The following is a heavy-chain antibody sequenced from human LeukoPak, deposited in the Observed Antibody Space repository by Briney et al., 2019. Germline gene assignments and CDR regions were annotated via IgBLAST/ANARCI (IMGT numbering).Heavy chain of an antibody. V-gene: IGHV4-61*02. CDR2: IYTSGST. D-gene: IGHD3-10*01. Sequence: SETLSLTCTVSGGSISSGSYYWSWIRQPAGKGLEGIGRIYTSGSTNYNPSLKSRITISVDTSKNQFSLKLSSVTAADTAVYYCARERGAFDIWGQGTMVTVSS. CDR1: GGSISSGSYY. CDR3: ARERGAFDI. J-gene: IGHJ3*02.